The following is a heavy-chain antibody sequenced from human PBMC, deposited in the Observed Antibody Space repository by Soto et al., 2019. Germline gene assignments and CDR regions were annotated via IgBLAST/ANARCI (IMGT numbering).Heavy chain of an antibody. D-gene: IGHD2-8*01. V-gene: IGHV3-48*03. CDR3: ARSLMGMVRIIAGFDP. CDR2: ISSSGRTI. J-gene: IGHJ5*02. Sequence: GGSLRLSCAASGFIFSSYEMNWVRQAPGKGLEWVSYISSSGRTIHYADSVKGRFTTSRDNAKNSLYLQMNSLRAEDTAVYYCARSLMGMVRIIAGFDPWGQGTLVTVSS. CDR1: GFIFSSYE.